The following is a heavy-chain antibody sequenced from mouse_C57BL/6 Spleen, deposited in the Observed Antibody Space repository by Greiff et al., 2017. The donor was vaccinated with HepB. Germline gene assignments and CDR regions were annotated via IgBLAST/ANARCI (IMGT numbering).Heavy chain of an antibody. CDR3: ASSSLDYAMDY. V-gene: IGHV5-15*01. CDR1: GFTFSDYG. J-gene: IGHJ4*01. Sequence: EVMLVESGGGLVQPGGSLKLSCAASGFTFSDYGMAWVRQAPREGPEWVAFISNLAYSIYYADTVTGRFTISRENAKNTLYLVMSSLRSEDTAMYYCASSSLDYAMDYWGQGTSVTVSS. CDR2: ISNLAYSI. D-gene: IGHD6-2*01.